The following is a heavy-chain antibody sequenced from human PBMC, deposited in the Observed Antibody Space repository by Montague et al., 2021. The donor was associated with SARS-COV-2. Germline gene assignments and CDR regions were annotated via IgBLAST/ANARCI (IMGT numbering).Heavy chain of an antibody. D-gene: IGHD5-12*01. J-gene: IGHJ4*02. V-gene: IGHV3-48*03. CDR3: ARDPDRGWMAFDY. CDR1: GFTFRNYA. CDR2: IDGGGTTI. Sequence: SLRLSCAASGFTFRNYAMNWVRQSPGKGLEWVSYIDGGGTTIYYADSVKGRFTISRDNAKNSLFLQMNSLRVEDTAVYYCARDPDRGWMAFDYWGQGALVTVSS.